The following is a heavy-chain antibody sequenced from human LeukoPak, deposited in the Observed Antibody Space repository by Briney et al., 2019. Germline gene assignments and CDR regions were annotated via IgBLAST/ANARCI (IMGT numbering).Heavy chain of an antibody. J-gene: IGHJ4*02. CDR3: ARDLMRIGRGPGY. CDR2: MKQDGSES. Sequence: GGSLRLSCAASGFTSSSYWMSWFRQAPGKGLEWVANMKQDGSESHYVDSVKGRFTISRDNAKNSLYLQMNSLRAEDTAVYYCARDLMRIGRGPGYWGQGTLVTVSS. D-gene: IGHD1-1*01. CDR1: GFTSSSYW. V-gene: IGHV3-7*01.